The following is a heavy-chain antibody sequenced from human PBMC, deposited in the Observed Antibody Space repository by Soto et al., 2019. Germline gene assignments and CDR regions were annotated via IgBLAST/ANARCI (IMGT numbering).Heavy chain of an antibody. CDR1: GYTFTGYY. Sequence: ASVKVSCKASGYTFTGYYMHWVRQAPGQGLEWMGWINPNSGGTNYAQKLQGWVTMTRDTSISTAYMELSRLRSDDTAVYYCARDYYGSGGFRDYYHGMDVWGQGTTVTVSS. J-gene: IGHJ6*02. D-gene: IGHD3-10*01. CDR2: INPNSGGT. V-gene: IGHV1-2*04. CDR3: ARDYYGSGGFRDYYHGMDV.